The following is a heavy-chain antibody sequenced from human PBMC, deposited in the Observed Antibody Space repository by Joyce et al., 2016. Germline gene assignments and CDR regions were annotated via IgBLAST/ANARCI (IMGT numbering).Heavy chain of an antibody. J-gene: IGHJ6*02. D-gene: IGHD1-14*01. CDR3: ARGGTSSDHYFFYTLDV. Sequence: QVLLVQSGAAVKRPGSSLRVSCKSSGGDFSNCTVNWVRQAPGQRLEWMGGVIPVFGADKYAEDVQGRVTLTADQSTRTAYLELGSLTSADTAVYYCARGGTSSDHYFFYTLDVWGPGTTVIVSS. CDR1: GGDFSNCT. V-gene: IGHV1-69*12. CDR2: VIPVFGAD.